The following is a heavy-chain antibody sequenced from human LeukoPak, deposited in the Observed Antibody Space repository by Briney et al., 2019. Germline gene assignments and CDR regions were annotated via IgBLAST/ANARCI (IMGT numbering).Heavy chain of an antibody. CDR2: IYYSGST. J-gene: IGHJ4*02. CDR1: GGSVSSGSYY. V-gene: IGHV4-61*01. CDR3: ARAPSRGYFDY. Sequence: SETLSLTCTVSGGSVSSGSYYWGWIRQPPGKGLEWIGYIYYSGSTNYNPSLKSRVTISVDTSKNQFSLKLSSVTAADTAVYYCARAPSRGYFDYWGQGTLVTVSS.